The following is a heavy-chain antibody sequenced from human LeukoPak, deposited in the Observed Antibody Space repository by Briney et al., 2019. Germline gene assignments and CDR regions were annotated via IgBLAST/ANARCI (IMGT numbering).Heavy chain of an antibody. Sequence: GGSLRLSCAASGFTFSDYYMSWIRQAPGKGLEWVSSISSSSSYIYYADSVKGRFTISRDNAKNSLYLQMNSLRAEDTAVYYCARALITMVRGVINRFDYWGQGTLVTVSS. CDR3: ARALITMVRGVINRFDY. CDR1: GFTFSDYY. V-gene: IGHV3-11*06. D-gene: IGHD3-10*01. J-gene: IGHJ4*02. CDR2: ISSSSSYI.